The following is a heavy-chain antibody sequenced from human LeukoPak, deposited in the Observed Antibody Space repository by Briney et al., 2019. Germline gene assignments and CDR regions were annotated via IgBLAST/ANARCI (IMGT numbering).Heavy chain of an antibody. J-gene: IGHJ6*03. CDR2: MNPNSGNT. D-gene: IGHD3-9*01. CDR3: ARGAQNGYFDWFTMDYYYYMDV. CDR1: GYTFTSYD. Sequence: GSVKVSCKASGYTFTSYDINWVRQATGQGLEWMGWMNPNSGNTGYAQKFQGRVTMTRNTSISTAYMELSSLRSEDTAVYYCARGAQNGYFDWFTMDYYYYMDVWGKGTTVTVSS. V-gene: IGHV1-8*01.